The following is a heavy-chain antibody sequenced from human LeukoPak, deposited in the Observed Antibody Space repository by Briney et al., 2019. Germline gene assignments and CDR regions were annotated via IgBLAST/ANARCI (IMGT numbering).Heavy chain of an antibody. CDR1: GFTFIDYD. V-gene: IGHV3-30*02. Sequence: GGSLRLSCLTSGFTFIDYDMHWVRQAPGKGLEWVAFIQSDGSKTYYADSVKGRFTISRDNSKNTLYLQVNSLRAEDTAVYYCAKITGLSPGAFDYLGQGTLVTVSS. CDR3: AKITGLSPGAFDY. J-gene: IGHJ4*02. CDR2: IQSDGSKT. D-gene: IGHD3-16*01.